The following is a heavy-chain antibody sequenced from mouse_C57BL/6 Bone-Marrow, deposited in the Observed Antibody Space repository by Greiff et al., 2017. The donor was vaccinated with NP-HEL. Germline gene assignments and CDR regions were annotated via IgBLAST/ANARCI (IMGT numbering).Heavy chain of an antibody. D-gene: IGHD2-5*01. CDR3: ASSYYSNYVDY. CDR1: GFSINSDCY. V-gene: IGHV3-3*01. J-gene: IGHJ2*01. Sequence: EVQLQESGPSLVRPSQTLSLTCTVTGFSINSDCYWIWIRQFPGNKLEYIGYTFYSGITYYNPSLESRTYITRDTSKNQFSLKLSAVTTEDTATYYCASSYYSNYVDYWGQGTTLTVSS. CDR2: TFYSGIT.